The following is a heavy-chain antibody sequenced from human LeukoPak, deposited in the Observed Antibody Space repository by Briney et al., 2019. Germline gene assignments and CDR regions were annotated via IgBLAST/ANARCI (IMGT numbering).Heavy chain of an antibody. Sequence: PGGSLRLSCSASGFTFSSYAMHWVRQAPGKGLEYVSAISSNGGSTYYADSVKGRFTISRDNSKNTLYLQMSSLRAEDTAVYYCVKGGMIVVVEHWFDPWGQGTLVTVSS. V-gene: IGHV3-64D*06. CDR3: VKGGMIVVVEHWFDP. J-gene: IGHJ5*02. D-gene: IGHD3-22*01. CDR1: GFTFSSYA. CDR2: ISSNGGST.